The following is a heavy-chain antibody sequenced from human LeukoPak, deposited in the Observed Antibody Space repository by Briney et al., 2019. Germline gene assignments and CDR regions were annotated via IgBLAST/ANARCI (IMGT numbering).Heavy chain of an antibody. CDR2: ISSSSSTI. Sequence: GGSLRLSCAASGFTFSSYEMNWVRQAPGKGLEWVSYISSSSSTIYYADSVKGRFTISRDNAKNSLYLQMNSLRAEDTAVYYCARERVRYCGGDCYSALDYWGQGTLVTVSS. CDR3: ARERVRYCGGDCYSALDY. V-gene: IGHV3-48*01. CDR1: GFTFSSYE. D-gene: IGHD2-21*02. J-gene: IGHJ4*02.